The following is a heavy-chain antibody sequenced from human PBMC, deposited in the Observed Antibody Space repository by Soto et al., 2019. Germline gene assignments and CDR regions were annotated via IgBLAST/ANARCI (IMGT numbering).Heavy chain of an antibody. D-gene: IGHD6-13*01. CDR2: IYPGDSDT. CDR3: ASPIAAAGTDYYYYGMDV. J-gene: IGHJ6*02. CDR1: GYSFTSYW. Sequence: PGESLKISCKGSGYSFTSYWIGWVRQMPGKGLEWMGIIYPGDSDTRYSPSFQGQVTISADKSISTAYLQWSSLKASDTAMYYCASPIAAAGTDYYYYGMDVWGQGTTVTVSS. V-gene: IGHV5-51*01.